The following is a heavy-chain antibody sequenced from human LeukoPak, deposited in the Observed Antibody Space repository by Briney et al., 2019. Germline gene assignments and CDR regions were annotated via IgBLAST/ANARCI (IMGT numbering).Heavy chain of an antibody. CDR1: GGSFSGYY. D-gene: IGHD5-18*01. Sequence: SETLSLTCAVYGGSFSGYYWSWIRQPPGKGLEWIGEINHSGNTNYSPSLKSRVTMSVDTSKNQFSLKLSSVTAADTAIYYCARGYSYGQTDYWGQGTLVTVSS. CDR3: ARGYSYGQTDY. V-gene: IGHV4-34*01. CDR2: INHSGNT. J-gene: IGHJ4*02.